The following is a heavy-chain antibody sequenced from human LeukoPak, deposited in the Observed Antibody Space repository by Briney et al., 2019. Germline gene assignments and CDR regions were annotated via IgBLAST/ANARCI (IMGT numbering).Heavy chain of an antibody. D-gene: IGHD3-10*01. J-gene: IGHJ4*02. CDR2: ISSSSSYI. CDR3: ARFPLSMVRGVTLFDY. CDR1: GFTFSSYS. Sequence: GGSLRLSCAASGFTFSSYSMNWVRQAPGKGLEWASSISSSSSYIYYADSVKGRFTISRDNAKNSLYLQVNSLRAEDTAVYYCARFPLSMVRGVTLFDYWGQGTLVTVSS. V-gene: IGHV3-21*01.